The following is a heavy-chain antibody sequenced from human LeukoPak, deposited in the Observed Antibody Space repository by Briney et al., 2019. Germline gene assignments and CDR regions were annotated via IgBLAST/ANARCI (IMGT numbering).Heavy chain of an antibody. Sequence: PGGSLGLSCAAFGFTFSSIAMTWVRQAPGKGLEWVSSIRSNGDTTYNADSVKGRFTISRDNSKNTLYLQMNSLRVEDTAIYYCAKGQELDDGVFDSWGQGTLVTVSS. V-gene: IGHV3-23*01. CDR3: AKGQELDDGVFDS. J-gene: IGHJ4*02. CDR2: IRSNGDTT. D-gene: IGHD1-1*01. CDR1: GFTFSSIA.